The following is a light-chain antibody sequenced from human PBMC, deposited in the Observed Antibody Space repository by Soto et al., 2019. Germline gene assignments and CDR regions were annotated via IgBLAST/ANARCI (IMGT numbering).Light chain of an antibody. J-gene: IGLJ2*01. CDR2: EVS. CDR3: SSYTSRTTLVV. V-gene: IGLV2-14*01. CDR1: SSDIGAYNY. Sequence: QSALTQPASVSGSPGQSVTISCTGSSSDIGAYNYVSWYQQSPGEAPKLIIFEVSHRPSGVSDRFSGSKSGDTASLTISGRHGEDEADYYCSSYTSRTTLVVFGGGTKLTVL.